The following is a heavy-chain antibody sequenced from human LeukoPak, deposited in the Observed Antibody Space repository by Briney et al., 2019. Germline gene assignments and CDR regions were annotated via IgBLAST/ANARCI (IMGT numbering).Heavy chain of an antibody. V-gene: IGHV4-4*02. CDR2: VHLNGAT. Sequence: SGTLSLTCAVSGGSILSTNWWSWVRQPPGKGLEWIGEVHLNGATNYNPSVEGRVTMSIDKSENHLSLEVISVTAADTAMYYCTRESGAFSPFGFWGQGTLVTVSS. CDR1: GGSILSTNW. D-gene: IGHD1-26*01. J-gene: IGHJ4*02. CDR3: TRESGAFSPFGF.